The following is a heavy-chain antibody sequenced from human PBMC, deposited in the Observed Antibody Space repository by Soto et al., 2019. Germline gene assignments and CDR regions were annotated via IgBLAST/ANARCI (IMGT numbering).Heavy chain of an antibody. Sequence: GGSLRLSCAASGFTFSSYWMHWVRQTPEKGLAWVSHIDSDGSSTTYADSVKGRFTISRDNAKNTLYLQMNSLRAEDTAVYYCVRDDFGLGIEYWGLGTLVTVSS. CDR3: VRDDFGLGIEY. CDR2: IDSDGSST. J-gene: IGHJ4*02. V-gene: IGHV3-74*01. CDR1: GFTFSSYW. D-gene: IGHD1-26*01.